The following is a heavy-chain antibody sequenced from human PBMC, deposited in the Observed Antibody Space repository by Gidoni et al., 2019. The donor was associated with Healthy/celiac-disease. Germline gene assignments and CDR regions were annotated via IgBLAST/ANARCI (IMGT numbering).Heavy chain of an antibody. D-gene: IGHD3-10*01. V-gene: IGHV4-34*01. J-gene: IGHJ4*02. Sequence: QVQLQQWGAGLLKPSETLSLTCAVYGGSVSGYYWSWIRQPPGKGLEWIWEINHSGSTNYNPSLKSRVTISVDPSKNQFSLKLSSVTAADTAVYYCARGGGEITMVRGVIYDYWGQGTLVTVSS. CDR2: INHSGST. CDR3: ARGGGEITMVRGVIYDY. CDR1: GGSVSGYY.